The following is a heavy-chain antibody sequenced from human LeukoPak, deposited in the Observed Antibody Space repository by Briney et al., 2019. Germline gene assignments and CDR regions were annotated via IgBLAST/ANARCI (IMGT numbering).Heavy chain of an antibody. CDR2: INWNGGST. D-gene: IGHD3-9*01. CDR3: ARMMEPPSDILTGYYNDY. Sequence: GGSLRLSCAASGFTFDDYGMSWVRQAPGKGLEWVSGINWNGGSTGYADSVKGRFTISRDNAKNSLYLQMNSLRAEDTALYYCARMMEPPSDILTGYYNDYWGQGTLVTVSS. CDR1: GFTFDDYG. J-gene: IGHJ4*02. V-gene: IGHV3-20*04.